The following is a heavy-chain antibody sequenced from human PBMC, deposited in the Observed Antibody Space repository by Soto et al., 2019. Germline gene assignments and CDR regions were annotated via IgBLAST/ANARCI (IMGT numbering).Heavy chain of an antibody. Sequence: QVQLVQSGAEVKKPGASVKVSCKASGYTFTSYGISWVRQAPGQGLEWMGWISAYNGNTNYAQKLQGRVTMTTDTSTSTAYMELRSLRSDDTAVYYCARDRPIESRPIWYGMDGWGQGTTVTVSS. CDR2: ISAYNGNT. D-gene: IGHD6-6*01. CDR1: GYTFTSYG. CDR3: ARDRPIESRPIWYGMDG. J-gene: IGHJ6*02. V-gene: IGHV1-18*04.